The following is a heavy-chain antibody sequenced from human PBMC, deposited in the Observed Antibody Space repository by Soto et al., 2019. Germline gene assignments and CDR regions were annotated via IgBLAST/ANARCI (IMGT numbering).Heavy chain of an antibody. CDR2: ISAYNGNT. D-gene: IGHD2-2*01. Sequence: ASVKVSCKASGYTFTSYGISWVRQAPGQGLEWMGWISAYNGNTNYAQKLQGRVTMTTDTSTSTAYMELRSLRSDDTAVYYCARVGIVVVPATRLGFWFDPWGQGTLVTDSS. J-gene: IGHJ5*02. CDR1: GYTFTSYG. CDR3: ARVGIVVVPATRLGFWFDP. V-gene: IGHV1-18*01.